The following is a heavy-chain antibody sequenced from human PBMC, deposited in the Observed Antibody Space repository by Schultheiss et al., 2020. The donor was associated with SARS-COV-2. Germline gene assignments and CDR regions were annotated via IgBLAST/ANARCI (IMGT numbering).Heavy chain of an antibody. CDR3: ARGGTWELRLVDY. Sequence: ASVKVSCKASGYTFTGYYMHWVRQAPGQGLEWMGWINPNSGNTGYAQKFQGRVTMTRNTSISTAYMELSSLRSEDTTVYYCARGGTWELRLVDYWGQGTLVTVSS. CDR2: INPNSGNT. V-gene: IGHV1-8*02. CDR1: GYTFTGYY. D-gene: IGHD1-26*01. J-gene: IGHJ4*02.